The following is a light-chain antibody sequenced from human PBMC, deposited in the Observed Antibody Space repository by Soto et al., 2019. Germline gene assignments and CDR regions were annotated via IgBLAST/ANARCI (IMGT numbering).Light chain of an antibody. J-gene: IGKJ1*01. CDR3: QQYGSAPRT. V-gene: IGKV3-20*01. CDR1: QSVSSSF. Sequence: EIVLTQSPGTLSLSPGERATLPCRASQSVSSSFLAWYQQKPGQPPRLLIYSASGRATGIPDRFSGSGSGTDFTLTISSLEPEDSAVYYCQQYGSAPRTFGQGTKVEVK. CDR2: SAS.